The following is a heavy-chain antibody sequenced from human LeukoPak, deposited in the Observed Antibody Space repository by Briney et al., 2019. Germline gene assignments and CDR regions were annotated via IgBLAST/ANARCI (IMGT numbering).Heavy chain of an antibody. J-gene: IGHJ4*02. V-gene: IGHV4-39*07. Sequence: SETLSLTCTVSGGAISSSSYYWGWVRQPPGKGLEWIGCIYYSGSTSSNPSLKSRVTISVGTCKNQFSLKLISVTAADTAVYFCARDYWDYWGQGTLVTVSS. CDR2: IYYSGST. CDR1: GGAISSSSYY. CDR3: ARDYWDY. D-gene: IGHD2-15*01.